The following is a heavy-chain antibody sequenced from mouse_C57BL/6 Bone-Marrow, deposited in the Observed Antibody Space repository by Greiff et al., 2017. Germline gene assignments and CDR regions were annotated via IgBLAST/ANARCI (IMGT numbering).Heavy chain of an antibody. CDR2: ISYDGSN. CDR1: GYSITSGYY. Sequence: EVQRVESGPGLVKPSQSLSLTCSVTGYSITSGYYWNWIRQFPGNKLEWMGYISYDGSNNYNPSLKNRISITRDTSKNQFFLKLNSVTTEDTATYYCARGANWGYYYAMDYWGQGTSVTVSS. D-gene: IGHD4-1*01. V-gene: IGHV3-6*01. CDR3: ARGANWGYYYAMDY. J-gene: IGHJ4*01.